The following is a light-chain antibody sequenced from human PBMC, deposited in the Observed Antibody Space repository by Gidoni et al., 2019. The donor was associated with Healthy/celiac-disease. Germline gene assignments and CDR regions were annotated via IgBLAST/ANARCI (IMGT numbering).Light chain of an antibody. V-gene: IGKV3-11*01. CDR3: QQRSNWPPA. CDR2: DAS. J-gene: IGKJ4*01. CDR1: QSVSSY. Sequence: EIVFTQSPATLSLSPGERATLSCRASQSVSSYLAWYQQKPGQAPRLLIYDASNRATGIPARFSGSGSGTDFTLTISSLEPEDFAVYYCQQRSNWPPAFXGXTKVEIK.